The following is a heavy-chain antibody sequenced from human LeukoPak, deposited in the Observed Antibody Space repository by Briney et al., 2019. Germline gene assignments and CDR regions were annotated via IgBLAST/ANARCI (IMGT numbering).Heavy chain of an antibody. J-gene: IGHJ4*02. V-gene: IGHV4-4*07. Sequence: SETLSLTCTVSGVSISSYYWSWIRQPAGKGLEWIGRIYTSGSTNYNPSLKSRVTMSVDTSKNQFSLKLSSVTAADTAVYYCARGEAYYYDSSGYYYYFDYWGQGTLVTVSS. CDR1: GVSISSYY. D-gene: IGHD3-22*01. CDR2: IYTSGST. CDR3: ARGEAYYYDSSGYYYYFDY.